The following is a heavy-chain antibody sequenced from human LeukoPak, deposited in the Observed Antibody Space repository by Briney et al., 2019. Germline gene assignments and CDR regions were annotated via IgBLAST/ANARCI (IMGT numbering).Heavy chain of an antibody. CDR1: GFTFTSYW. D-gene: IGHD3-9*01. CDR2: IKQDGREK. J-gene: IGHJ4*02. CDR3: AKDQDPDSLTGYHMVTDLDC. V-gene: IGHV3-7*03. Sequence: GGSLRLSCAASGFTFTSYWMSWVRQAPGKGLEWVANIKQDGREKYYVETVKGRFTISRDNATKSLYLQTNSLAAADTAVHYCAKDQDPDSLTGYHMVTDLDCSGQGTLVTVYS.